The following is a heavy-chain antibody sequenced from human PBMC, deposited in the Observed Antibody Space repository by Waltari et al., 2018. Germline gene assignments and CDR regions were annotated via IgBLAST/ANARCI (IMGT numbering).Heavy chain of an antibody. Sequence: QVQLQESGPGVVKPSETLSLTCAVSGGSISDSYWWSWIRQPPGKGLEWIGYIYGSSTRTNYNPSLKSRVTISKDTSKNQFSLKLSSVTAADTAVYYCAVRLRHYQNWGQGVLVTVAS. J-gene: IGHJ4*02. CDR1: GGSISDSYW. D-gene: IGHD4-17*01. CDR3: AVRLRHYQN. V-gene: IGHV4-28*01. CDR2: IYGSSTRT.